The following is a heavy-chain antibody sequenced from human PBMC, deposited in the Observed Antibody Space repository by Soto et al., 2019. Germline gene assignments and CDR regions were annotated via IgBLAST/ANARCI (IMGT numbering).Heavy chain of an antibody. CDR1: GYLISSGYY. CDR2: IGYSGRT. Sequence: PSETLCLTCSVSGYLISSGYYWGWIQHTAGKGLEWLGSIGYSGRTYYNVSLKSRVSTSVDLSKNQFSLNLRSVTAADTAVYFCARALSSGYDSYYFDHWGQGTLVTVSS. V-gene: IGHV4-38-2*02. CDR3: ARALSSGYDSYYFDH. D-gene: IGHD3-22*01. J-gene: IGHJ4*02.